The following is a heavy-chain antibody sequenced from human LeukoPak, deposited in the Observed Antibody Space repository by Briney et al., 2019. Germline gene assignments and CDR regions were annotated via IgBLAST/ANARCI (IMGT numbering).Heavy chain of an antibody. Sequence: GGSLRLSCAASGFTFSSYAMSWVRQAPGKGLEWVSAISGSGGSTYYADSVKGRFTISRDNSKNTLYLQMNSLRAEDTAVYYGAGDVVVPAAFDYWGQGTLVTVSS. V-gene: IGHV3-23*01. J-gene: IGHJ4*02. CDR3: AGDVVVPAAFDY. D-gene: IGHD2-2*01. CDR2: ISGSGGST. CDR1: GFTFSSYA.